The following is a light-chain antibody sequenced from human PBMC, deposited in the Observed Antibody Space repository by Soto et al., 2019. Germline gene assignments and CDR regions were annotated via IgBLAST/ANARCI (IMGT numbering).Light chain of an antibody. CDR3: QQRSNWPPGYT. CDR1: QSVSSGY. CDR2: GAS. V-gene: IGKV3D-20*02. J-gene: IGKJ2*01. Sequence: EIVLTQSPGTLSLSPGERATLSCRASQSVSSGYLAWYQQKPGQAPRLLIYGASIRATGIPDRFSGSGSGTDFTLTITRLEPEDFAVYYCQQRSNWPPGYTFGQGTKLEIK.